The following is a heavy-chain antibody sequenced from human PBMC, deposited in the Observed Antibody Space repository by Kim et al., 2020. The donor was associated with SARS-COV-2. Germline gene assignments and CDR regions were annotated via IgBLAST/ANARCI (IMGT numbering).Heavy chain of an antibody. J-gene: IGHJ4*02. Sequence: GGSLRLSCAASGFTFSSYAMSWVRQAPGKGLEWVSAISGSGGSTYYADSVKGRFTISRDNSKNTLYLQMNSLRAEDTAVYYCAKGKAFQMVRGGGIIDYWGQGTPVTVSS. CDR3: AKGKAFQMVRGGGIIDY. CDR1: GFTFSSYA. V-gene: IGHV3-23*01. D-gene: IGHD3-10*01. CDR2: ISGSGGST.